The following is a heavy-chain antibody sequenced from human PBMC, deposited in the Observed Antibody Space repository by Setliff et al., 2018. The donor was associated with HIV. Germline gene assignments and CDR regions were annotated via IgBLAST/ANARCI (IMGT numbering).Heavy chain of an antibody. V-gene: IGHV3-43*01. CDR2: ISNDGGRT. CDR1: GFTFDDYN. Sequence: GGSLRLSCAASGFTFDDYNMHWVRQTPGKGLEWISIISNDGGRTSYADSLKGRFTTSRDNSKNSLYLQMHGLRNEDTALYYCAKDDADGSIDHWGLGTLVTVSS. D-gene: IGHD3-10*01. J-gene: IGHJ4*02. CDR3: AKDDADGSIDH.